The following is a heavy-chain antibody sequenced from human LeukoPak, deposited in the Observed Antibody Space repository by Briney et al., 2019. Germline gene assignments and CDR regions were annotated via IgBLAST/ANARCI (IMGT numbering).Heavy chain of an antibody. J-gene: IGHJ5*02. CDR3: AREVAATTPRDWFDP. Sequence: SVKVSCKASRGTFSSYAISWVRQAPGQGLEWMGGIIPIFGTANYAQKFQGRVTITADESTSTAYMELSSLRSEDTAVYYCAREVAATTPRDWFDPWGQGTLVTVSS. D-gene: IGHD2-15*01. CDR2: IIPIFGTA. CDR1: RGTFSSYA. V-gene: IGHV1-69*13.